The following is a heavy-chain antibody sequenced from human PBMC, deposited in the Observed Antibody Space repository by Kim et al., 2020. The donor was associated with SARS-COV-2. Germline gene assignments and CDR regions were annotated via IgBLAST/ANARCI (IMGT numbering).Heavy chain of an antibody. D-gene: IGHD3-10*01. V-gene: IGHV1-46*01. CDR3: ARVTMVRGRDWFDP. J-gene: IGHJ5*02. Sequence: AQKFQGRVTMTRDTSTSTVYMELSSLRSEDTAVYYCARVTMVRGRDWFDPWGQGTLVTVSS.